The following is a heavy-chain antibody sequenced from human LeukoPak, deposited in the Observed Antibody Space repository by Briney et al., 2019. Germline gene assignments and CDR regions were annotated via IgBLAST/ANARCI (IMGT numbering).Heavy chain of an antibody. J-gene: IGHJ5*02. Sequence: ASVRVCCKASGYTFTSYGISWVRQAPGQGLEWMGWISAYNGNTNYAQKLQGRVTMTTDTSTSTAYMELRSLRSDDTAVYYCARAGIPYDSSRWWGDWFDPWGQGTLVTVSS. V-gene: IGHV1-18*01. CDR1: GYTFTSYG. CDR3: ARAGIPYDSSRWWGDWFDP. D-gene: IGHD6-13*01. CDR2: ISAYNGNT.